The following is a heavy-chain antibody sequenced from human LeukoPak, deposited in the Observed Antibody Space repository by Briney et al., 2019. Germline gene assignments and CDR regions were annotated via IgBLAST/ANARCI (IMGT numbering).Heavy chain of an antibody. CDR1: GFTFSSYA. Sequence: GRSLRLSCAASGFTFSSYAMHWVRQAPGKGLEWVAIISYDGSNKYYADSVKGRFTISRDNSKNTLYLQMNSLRAEDTAVYYCARGSIAAAGTEYYFDYWGQGTLVTVSS. J-gene: IGHJ4*02. V-gene: IGHV3-30*01. D-gene: IGHD6-13*01. CDR3: ARGSIAAAGTEYYFDY. CDR2: ISYDGSNK.